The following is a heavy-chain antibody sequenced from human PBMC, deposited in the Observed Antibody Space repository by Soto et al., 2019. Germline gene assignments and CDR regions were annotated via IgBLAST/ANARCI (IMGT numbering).Heavy chain of an antibody. CDR1: GDSVSSNSAA. Sequence: SQTLSLTCAISGDSVSSNSAAWTWIRQSPSRGLECLGSTYYRSEWYNDYAVSLKSRIRINPDTSKNQFSLQLDSVTPDDTALYYCARFIWVGRGVNXWGQGTLVTVSX. CDR2: TYYRSEWYN. V-gene: IGHV6-1*01. J-gene: IGHJ4*02. D-gene: IGHD3-16*01. CDR3: ARFIWVGRGVNX.